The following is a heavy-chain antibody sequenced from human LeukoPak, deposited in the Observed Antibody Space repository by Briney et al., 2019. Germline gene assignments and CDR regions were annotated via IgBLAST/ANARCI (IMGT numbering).Heavy chain of an antibody. D-gene: IGHD2-21*02. CDR3: ARLWVTYFDY. J-gene: IGHJ4*02. CDR2: IYYSGST. Sequence: SETPSLTCTVSGDSISNSRYSWSWIRQPPGKGLEWIGYIYYSGSTNYNPSLKSRVTISVDTSKNQFSLKLSSVTAADTAVYYCARLWVTYFDYWGQGTLVTVSS. CDR1: GDSISNSRYS. V-gene: IGHV4-61*05.